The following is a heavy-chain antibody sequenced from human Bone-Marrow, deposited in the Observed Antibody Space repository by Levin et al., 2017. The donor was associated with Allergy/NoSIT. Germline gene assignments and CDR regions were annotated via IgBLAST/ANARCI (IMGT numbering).Heavy chain of an antibody. Sequence: GGSLRLSCGASGLTFSSNGMSWVRRAPGKGLEWVSAISPSGGSTYYAESVKGRFTISRDNSKNTLYLQMSSLRAEDTAVYYCVKVALGSTIGYFDYWGQGTLVAVSS. CDR3: VKVALGSTIGYFDY. D-gene: IGHD1-26*01. CDR2: ISPSGGST. V-gene: IGHV3-23*01. J-gene: IGHJ4*02. CDR1: GLTFSSNG.